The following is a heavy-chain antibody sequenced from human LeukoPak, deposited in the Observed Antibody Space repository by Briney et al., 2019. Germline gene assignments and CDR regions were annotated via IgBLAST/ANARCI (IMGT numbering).Heavy chain of an antibody. CDR3: TTEKRGYRYGSPAALGY. J-gene: IGHJ4*02. CDR2: IKQVGSEK. CDR1: GFNFSSYW. Sequence: PGGSLRLSCAASGFNFSSYWMSWVRQAPGKGLEWVANIKQVGSEKYYLDAVKGRFTISRDNAKNSLYLQRNRVRAEDTAVYYCTTEKRGYRYGSPAALGYWGQGTLVTVSS. D-gene: IGHD5-18*01. V-gene: IGHV3-7*01.